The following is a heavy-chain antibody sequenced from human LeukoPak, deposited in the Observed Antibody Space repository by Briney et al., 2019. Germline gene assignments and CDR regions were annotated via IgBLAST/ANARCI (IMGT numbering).Heavy chain of an antibody. D-gene: IGHD3-3*01. Sequence: ASVKVSCKASGYTFTGYYMHWVRQAPGQGLEWMGWINPNSGGTNYAQEFQGRVTMTRDTSISTAYMELSRLRSDDTAVYYCARVPIFGVVPLDYWGQGTLVTVSS. J-gene: IGHJ4*02. CDR2: INPNSGGT. V-gene: IGHV1-2*02. CDR3: ARVPIFGVVPLDY. CDR1: GYTFTGYY.